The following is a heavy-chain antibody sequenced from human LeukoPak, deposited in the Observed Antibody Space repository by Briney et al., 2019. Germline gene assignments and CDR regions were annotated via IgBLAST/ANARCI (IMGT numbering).Heavy chain of an antibody. CDR3: ARGSRVRYCSGGSCSTLDY. CDR2: IYSGGST. CDR1: GFTVSSNY. Sequence: GGSLRLSCAASGFTVSSNYMSWVRQAPGKGLEWVSVIYSGGSTYYADSVKGRFTISRDNSKNTLYLQMNSLRAEDTAVYYCARGSRVRYCSGGSCSTLDYWGQGTLVTVSS. J-gene: IGHJ4*02. V-gene: IGHV3-66*01. D-gene: IGHD2-15*01.